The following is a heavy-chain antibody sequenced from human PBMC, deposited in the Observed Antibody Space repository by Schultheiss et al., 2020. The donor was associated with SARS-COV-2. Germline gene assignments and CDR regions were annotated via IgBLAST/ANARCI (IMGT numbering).Heavy chain of an antibody. Sequence: GESLKISCAASGFTFSSYSMNWVRQAPGKGLEWVSSISSSSSYIYYADSVKGRFTISRDNAKNSLYLQMNSLRAEDTAVYYCARAAGAVVTLWGQGTLVTVSS. CDR2: ISSSSSYI. V-gene: IGHV3-21*01. J-gene: IGHJ4*02. D-gene: IGHD6-19*01. CDR1: GFTFSSYS. CDR3: ARAAGAVVTL.